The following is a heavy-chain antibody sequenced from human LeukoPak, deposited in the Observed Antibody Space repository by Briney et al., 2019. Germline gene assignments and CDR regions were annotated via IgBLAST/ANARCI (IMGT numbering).Heavy chain of an antibody. Sequence: ASLKVSCKASRYTFTSYDINWVRQATGQGLEWMGWMNPNSGNTGYAQKFQGRVTMTRNTSISTAYMELSSLRSEDTAVYYCARGIQIWFKDYWGQGTLVTVSS. J-gene: IGHJ4*02. D-gene: IGHD5-18*01. CDR1: RYTFTSYD. V-gene: IGHV1-8*01. CDR2: MNPNSGNT. CDR3: ARGIQIWFKDY.